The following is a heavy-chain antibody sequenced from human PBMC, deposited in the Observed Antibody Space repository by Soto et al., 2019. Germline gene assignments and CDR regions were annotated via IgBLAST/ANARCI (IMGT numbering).Heavy chain of an antibody. CDR2: INAGNGNT. CDR3: ARGPGGPDGPGDY. D-gene: IGHD2-15*01. CDR1: GYTFTSYA. Sequence: QVQLVQSWAEVKKPGASVKVSCKASGYTFTSYAIHWVRQAPGQRLEWMGWINAGNGNTKYSQKFQGRVTITRDTSASTAYMELSSLRSEDTAVYYCARGPGGPDGPGDYWGQGTLVTVSS. J-gene: IGHJ4*02. V-gene: IGHV1-3*01.